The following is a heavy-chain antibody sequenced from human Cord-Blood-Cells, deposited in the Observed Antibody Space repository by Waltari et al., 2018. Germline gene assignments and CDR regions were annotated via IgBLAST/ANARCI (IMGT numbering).Heavy chain of an antibody. V-gene: IGHV3-23*01. CDR3: AKDREPLSGGGLDY. Sequence: EVQLLESGGGLVQPGGSLRLSCAASGFTFSSYAMRWVRQAPGKGLEWVSAISGSGGSTYYADSVKGRFTISRDNSKNKLYLQMNSLRAEDTAVYYCAKDREPLSGGGLDYWGQGTLVTVSS. J-gene: IGHJ4*02. CDR1: GFTFSSYA. CDR2: ISGSGGST. D-gene: IGHD3-10*01.